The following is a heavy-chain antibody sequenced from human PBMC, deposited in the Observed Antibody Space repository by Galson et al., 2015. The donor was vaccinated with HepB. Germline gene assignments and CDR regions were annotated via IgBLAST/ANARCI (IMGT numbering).Heavy chain of an antibody. D-gene: IGHD2-2*02. CDR1: GFTFSGYA. CDR2: ISYDGSNK. V-gene: IGHV3-30-3*01. CDR3: ARDNLKSCSSSSCYIFDY. J-gene: IGHJ4*02. Sequence: SLRLSCAASGFTFSGYAMHWVRQAPGKGLEWVAVISYDGSNKYYADSVKGRFTISRDNSKNTLYLQMNSLRAEDTAVYYCARDNLKSCSSSSCYIFDYWGQGTLVTVSS.